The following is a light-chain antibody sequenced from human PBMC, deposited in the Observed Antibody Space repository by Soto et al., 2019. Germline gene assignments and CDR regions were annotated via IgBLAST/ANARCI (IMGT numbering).Light chain of an antibody. V-gene: IGLV2-23*01. CDR2: EGS. Sequence: QSVLTQPPSASGTPGQRVFISCSGSSSNIGGTNYAYWYQQLPGAAPKLIIYEGSKRPSGVSNRFSGSKSGNTASLTISGLQAEDEADYYCCSFAVGSTLVFGGGTKLTVL. CDR1: SSNIGGTNY. CDR3: CSFAVGSTLV. J-gene: IGLJ2*01.